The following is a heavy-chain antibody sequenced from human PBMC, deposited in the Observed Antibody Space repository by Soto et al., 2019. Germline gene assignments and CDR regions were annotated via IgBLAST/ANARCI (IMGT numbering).Heavy chain of an antibody. CDR2: IYYSGST. J-gene: IGHJ5*02. Sequence: QVQLQESGPGLVKPSQTLSLTCTVSGGSISSGDYYWSWIRQPPGKGLEWIGYIYYSGSTYYNPALESRVTISVGTTKNQYCLKLCSVIAADTSVYDCARVLSYHYMENWIDPWGQGILVTVSS. D-gene: IGHD1-26*01. V-gene: IGHV4-30-4*01. CDR1: GGSISSGDYY. CDR3: ARVLSYHYMENWIDP.